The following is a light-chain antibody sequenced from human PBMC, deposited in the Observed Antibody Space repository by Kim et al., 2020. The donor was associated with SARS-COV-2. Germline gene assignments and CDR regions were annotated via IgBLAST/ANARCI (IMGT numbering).Light chain of an antibody. CDR3: QSYDNSLSTYV. J-gene: IGLJ1*01. Sequence: GYTISCTGSGSNIGTGFDVHGYQQLPGTAPKFLIYSNNNRPSGVPDRFSASKSGTSASLAITGLQAEDEAEYYCQSYDNSLSTYVFGTGTKVTVL. V-gene: IGLV1-40*01. CDR1: GSNIGTGFD. CDR2: SNN.